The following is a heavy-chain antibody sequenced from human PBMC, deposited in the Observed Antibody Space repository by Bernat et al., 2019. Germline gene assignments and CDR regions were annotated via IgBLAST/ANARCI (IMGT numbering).Heavy chain of an antibody. CDR3: ARGRDYYDSSGPFDY. Sequence: QVQLQESGPGLVKPSQTLSLTCTVSGGSISSSSYYWGWIRQPPGKGLEWIGSIYYSGSTYYNPSLKSRVTISVDTSKNQFSLKLSSVTAADTAVYYCARGRDYYDSSGPFDYWGQGTLVTVSS. V-gene: IGHV4-39*01. D-gene: IGHD3-22*01. J-gene: IGHJ4*02. CDR2: IYYSGST. CDR1: GGSISSSSYY.